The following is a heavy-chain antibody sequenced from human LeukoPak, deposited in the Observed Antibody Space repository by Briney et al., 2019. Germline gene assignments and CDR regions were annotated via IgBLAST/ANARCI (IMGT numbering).Heavy chain of an antibody. D-gene: IGHD4-11*01. J-gene: IGHJ6*03. CDR2: IIPIFGTA. V-gene: IGHV1-69*01. CDR1: GGTFSSYA. CDR3: ARGGTTVSGNWPRYYYYYYYMDV. Sequence: ASVKVSCEASGGTFSSYAISWVRQAPGQGLEWMGGIIPIFGTANYAQKFQGRVTITADESTSTAYMELSSLRSEDTAVYYCARGGTTVSGNWPRYYYYYYYMDVWGKGTTVTVSS.